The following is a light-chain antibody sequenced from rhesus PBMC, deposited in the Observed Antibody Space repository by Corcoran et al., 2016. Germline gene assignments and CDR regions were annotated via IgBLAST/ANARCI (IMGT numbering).Light chain of an antibody. CDR3: QQGNSNPLT. CDR2: NAN. V-gene: IGKV1-32*02. J-gene: IGKJ4*01. CDR1: QGISSY. Sequence: DIQMSQSPSSLSVSVGDRVTITCRASQGISSYLNWYQQKPGKAPNLLIYNANSLESGVPATLSGSGSGTEFTLTISSLQPEDLATNYCQQGNSNPLTFGGGTKVELK.